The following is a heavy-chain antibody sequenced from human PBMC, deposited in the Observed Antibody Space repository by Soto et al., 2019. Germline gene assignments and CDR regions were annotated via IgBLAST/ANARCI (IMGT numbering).Heavy chain of an antibody. CDR3: VRQGIGNLHGLVDV. Sequence: QVQLQQSGPGLVKPSETLSLTCSVSSGPSSSHNWGWIRQPPGRGLEWIGYVYSTGGTSYNPSLKRRVTISADTSTNHISLTLTSVTAEDTAVYYCVRQGIGNLHGLVDVWGQGTTVRVSS. V-gene: IGHV4-59*08. CDR2: VYSTGGT. CDR1: SGPSSSHN. D-gene: IGHD1-1*01. J-gene: IGHJ6*02.